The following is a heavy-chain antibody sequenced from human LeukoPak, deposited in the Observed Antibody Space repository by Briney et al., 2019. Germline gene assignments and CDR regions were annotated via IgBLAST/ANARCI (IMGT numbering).Heavy chain of an antibody. D-gene: IGHD6-6*01. CDR3: ARFLAARSHPVDY. Sequence: GESLKISCKGSGYMFSTYWIGWVRQMPGKGLEWMGIIYPDDSDTRYSPSFQGQVTISADKSISTAYLQWSSLKASDTAMYYCARFLAARSHPVDYWGQGTLVTVSS. CDR2: IYPDDSDT. J-gene: IGHJ4*02. V-gene: IGHV5-51*01. CDR1: GYMFSTYW.